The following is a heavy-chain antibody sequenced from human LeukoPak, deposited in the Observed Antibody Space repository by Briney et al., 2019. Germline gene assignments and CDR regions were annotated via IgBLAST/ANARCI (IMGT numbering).Heavy chain of an antibody. J-gene: IGHJ4*02. Sequence: SETLSLTCTVSGGSISSSTYYWGWIRQPPGTGLEWIGSIYYSGSTYYNPSLKSRVTISVDTSENQFSLKLSSVTAADSAVYYCARRGAVAGNFYFDYWGQGTLVTVSS. CDR1: GGSISSSTYY. V-gene: IGHV4-39*01. D-gene: IGHD6-19*01. CDR3: ARRGAVAGNFYFDY. CDR2: IYYSGST.